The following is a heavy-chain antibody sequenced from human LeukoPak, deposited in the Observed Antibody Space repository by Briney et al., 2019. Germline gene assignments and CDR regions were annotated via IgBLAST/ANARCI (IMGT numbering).Heavy chain of an antibody. V-gene: IGHV3-23*01. CDR3: AKDWSSGWYDFADY. J-gene: IGHJ4*02. CDR1: GFTFSSYA. CDR2: ISGSGGST. D-gene: IGHD6-19*01. Sequence: GGSLRLPCAASGFTFSSYAMSWVRQAPGKGLEWVSAISGSGGSTYYADSVKGRFTISRDNSKNTLYLQMNSLRAEDTAVYYCAKDWSSGWYDFADYWGQGTLVTVSS.